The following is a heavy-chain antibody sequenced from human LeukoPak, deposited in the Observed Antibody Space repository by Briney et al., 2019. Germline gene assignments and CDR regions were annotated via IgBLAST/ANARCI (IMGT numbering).Heavy chain of an antibody. J-gene: IGHJ1*01. V-gene: IGHV3-23*01. CDR1: GFTFSSYA. D-gene: IGHD1-26*01. CDR2: ISGSSGST. CDR3: AKETSESYSPLEH. Sequence: GGSLRLSCAASGFTFSSYAMSWVRQAPGKGLEWVSGISGSSGSTYYADSVKGRFTISRDNSKNTLYLQMNSLRAEDTAIYYRAKETSESYSPLEHWGQGTLVTVSS.